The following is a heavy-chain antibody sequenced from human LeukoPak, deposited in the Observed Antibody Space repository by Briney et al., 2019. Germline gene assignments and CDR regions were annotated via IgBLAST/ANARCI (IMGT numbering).Heavy chain of an antibody. D-gene: IGHD5/OR15-5a*01. CDR1: GFTVSSNY. J-gene: IGHJ4*02. Sequence: PGGSLRLSCAASGFTVSSNYMSWVRQAPGKGLEWVSVIYSGGSAFYPDSVKGRFIVSRDNSKNTLYLQMNSLRAEDMAVYYCARISSLNYYFDYWGQGTLVTVSS. V-gene: IGHV3-66*01. CDR3: ARISSLNYYFDY. CDR2: IYSGGSA.